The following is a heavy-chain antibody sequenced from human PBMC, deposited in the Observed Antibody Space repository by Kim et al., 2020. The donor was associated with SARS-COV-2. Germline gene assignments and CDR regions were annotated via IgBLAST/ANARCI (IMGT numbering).Heavy chain of an antibody. J-gene: IGHJ6*02. D-gene: IGHD6-19*01. V-gene: IGHV3-30*05. CDR3: ARDTAVAGTPGRKGV. Sequence: DCVKGRFTISRDNSKNTMYLPMNSLRAEGTAVYYCARDTAVAGTPGRKGVWGQGTTVTVS.